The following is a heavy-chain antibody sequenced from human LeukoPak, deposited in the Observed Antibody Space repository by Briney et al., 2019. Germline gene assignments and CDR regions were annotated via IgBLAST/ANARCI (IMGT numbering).Heavy chain of an antibody. CDR2: ISYEGSNK. V-gene: IGHV3-30*04. CDR3: ARRSSSWYVCFDY. J-gene: IGHJ4*02. D-gene: IGHD6-13*01. CDR1: GFTFSSYA. Sequence: GGSLRLSCAASGFTFSSYALHWVRQAPGKGLEWVAVISYEGSNKYYAGSVKGRFNISRDNSKNTLYLQMNSLRAEDTAVYYCARRSSSWYVCFDYWGQGTLVTVSS.